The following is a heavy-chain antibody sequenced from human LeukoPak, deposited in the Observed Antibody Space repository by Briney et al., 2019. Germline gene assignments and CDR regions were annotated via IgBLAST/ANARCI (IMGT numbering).Heavy chain of an antibody. CDR2: INPDSGGT. D-gene: IGHD3-10*01. J-gene: IGHJ4*02. Sequence: ASVKVSCKPSGYTFTGYYMHWVRQAPGQGLEWIGWINPDSGGTNYAQKFQGRVTMIRDTSISTAYMELSRLRSDDTPVYYCARDRGFGELFSYWGQGTLVTVSS. CDR1: GYTFTGYY. V-gene: IGHV1-2*02. CDR3: ARDRGFGELFSY.